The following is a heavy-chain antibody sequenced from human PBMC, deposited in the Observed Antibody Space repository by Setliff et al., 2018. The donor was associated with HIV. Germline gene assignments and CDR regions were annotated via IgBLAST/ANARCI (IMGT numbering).Heavy chain of an antibody. D-gene: IGHD2-15*01. J-gene: IGHJ6*03. Sequence: GASVKVSCKASGYTFTTYYIHWVRQAPGQGLEWMGIINPSSTSTHYAQRFQGRVTMTRDTSTSTVYMELSSLRSEDTAVYYCARDRGPYCSSGNCHPPPSSDMDVWGKGITVTVS. CDR3: ARDRGPYCSSGNCHPPPSSDMDV. CDR2: INPSSTST. V-gene: IGHV1-46*01. CDR1: GYTFTTYY.